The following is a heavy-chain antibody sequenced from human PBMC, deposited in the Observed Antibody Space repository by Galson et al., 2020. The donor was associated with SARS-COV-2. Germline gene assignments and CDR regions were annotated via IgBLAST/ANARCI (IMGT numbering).Heavy chain of an antibody. CDR2: IWYDGSNK. V-gene: IGHV3-33*01. CDR1: GFTFSSYG. CDR3: AREGGEDLGKWLLLRPDAFDI. D-gene: IGHD3-22*01. Sequence: GGSLRLSCAASGFTFSSYGMHWVRQAPGKGLEWVAVIWYDGSNKYYADSVKGRFTISRDNSKNTLYLQMNSLRAEDTAVYYCAREGGEDLGKWLLLRPDAFDIWGQGTMVTVSS. J-gene: IGHJ3*02.